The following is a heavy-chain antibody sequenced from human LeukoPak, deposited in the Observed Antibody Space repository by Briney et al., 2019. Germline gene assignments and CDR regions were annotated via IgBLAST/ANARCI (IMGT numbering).Heavy chain of an antibody. CDR3: ARQYRREGYCSGGSCYSYFDY. D-gene: IGHD2-15*01. Sequence: SPETLSLTCTVSGGSISTYYWSWIRQPPGKGLEWIGYIYYSGSTNYNPSLKSRVTISVDTSKNQFSLKLSSVTAADTAVYYCARQYRREGYCSGGSCYSYFDYWGQGTLVTVSS. J-gene: IGHJ4*02. CDR1: GGSISTYY. CDR2: IYYSGST. V-gene: IGHV4-59*08.